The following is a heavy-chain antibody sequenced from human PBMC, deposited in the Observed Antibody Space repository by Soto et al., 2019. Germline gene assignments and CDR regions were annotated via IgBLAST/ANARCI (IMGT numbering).Heavy chain of an antibody. CDR1: GDSLSSNTAA. V-gene: IGHV6-1*01. J-gene: IGHJ4*02. Sequence: PSQPLSLTCAISGDSLSSNTAAWSWIRQSPSRGLEWLGRTYYRSKWYIDYATSLKSRMTINPDTSKNQFSLQLLSVTPEDTAVYYCARGSYTSTWYWGQGTLVTVSS. D-gene: IGHD6-13*01. CDR2: TYYRSKWYI. CDR3: ARGSYTSTWY.